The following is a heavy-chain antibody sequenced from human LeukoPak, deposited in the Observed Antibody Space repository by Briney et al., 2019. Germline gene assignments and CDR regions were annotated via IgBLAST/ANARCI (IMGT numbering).Heavy chain of an antibody. Sequence: GGSLRLSCAASGFTFSSYAMHWVRQAPGKGLEWVAVISYDGSNKYYADSVKGRFTISRDNSKNTLYLQMNSLRAEDTAVYYCARDQSYYYYGMDVWGQGITVTVSS. CDR2: ISYDGSNK. J-gene: IGHJ6*02. CDR1: GFTFSSYA. CDR3: ARDQSYYYYGMDV. V-gene: IGHV3-30*04.